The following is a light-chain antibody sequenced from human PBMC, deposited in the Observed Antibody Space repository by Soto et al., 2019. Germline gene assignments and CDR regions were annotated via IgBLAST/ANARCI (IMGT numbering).Light chain of an antibody. CDR1: SSNIGRNS. Sequence: QSVLTQAPSVSGTPGQRVTITCSGSSSNIGRNSVNWCQHLPGTAPKLLTHGNNPRPSGVPDRFSGSKSGTSASLAISGLQPEDEADYCCAAWDDSMNEYVFGDGTKVTVL. V-gene: IGLV1-44*01. J-gene: IGLJ1*01. CDR3: AAWDDSMNEYV. CDR2: GNN.